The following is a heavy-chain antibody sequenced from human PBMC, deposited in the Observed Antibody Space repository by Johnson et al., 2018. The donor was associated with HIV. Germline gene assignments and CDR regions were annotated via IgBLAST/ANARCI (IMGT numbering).Heavy chain of an antibody. J-gene: IGHJ3*02. CDR3: ARAAKIVVVIAAIDI. Sequence: EVQLVESGGGLVQPGRSLRLSCAASGFSFDDYAMHWVRQPPGKGLAWVAAISWNTASIGYADSVKGRFTISRDNAKRSLFLQMTSLRTEDTALYYCARAAKIVVVIAAIDIWGQGTKVTVSS. V-gene: IGHV3-9*01. CDR1: GFSFDDYA. D-gene: IGHD3-22*01. CDR2: ISWNTASI.